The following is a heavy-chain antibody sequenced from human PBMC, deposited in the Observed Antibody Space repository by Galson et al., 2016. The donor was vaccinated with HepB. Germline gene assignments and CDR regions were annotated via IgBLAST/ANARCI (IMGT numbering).Heavy chain of an antibody. CDR1: GFTFSTYS. CDR2: ISSSSSTI. Sequence: SLRLSCAASGFTFSTYSMYWVRQAPGKGLEWVSYISSSSSTIYYADAVKGRFTISRDNAKNSLYLQMNSLRDEDTAVYYCAGAYDASGYYRIPMDYGGQGTLVTVSS. J-gene: IGHJ4*02. CDR3: AGAYDASGYYRIPMDY. V-gene: IGHV3-48*02. D-gene: IGHD3-22*01.